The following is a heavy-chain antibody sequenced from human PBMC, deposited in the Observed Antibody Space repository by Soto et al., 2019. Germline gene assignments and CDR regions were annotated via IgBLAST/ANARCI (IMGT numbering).Heavy chain of an antibody. CDR3: ASDSGMRDY. CDR1: GFTFSTYW. D-gene: IGHD1-1*01. Sequence: GGSLRLSCAASGFTFSTYWMSWVRQAPGKGLEWVANIKQDGSETYYVDSVKGRFTISRDNAKNSLYLQMNSLRAEDTAVYYCASDSGMRDYCGQGTLVPVSS. CDR2: IKQDGSET. J-gene: IGHJ4*02. V-gene: IGHV3-7*01.